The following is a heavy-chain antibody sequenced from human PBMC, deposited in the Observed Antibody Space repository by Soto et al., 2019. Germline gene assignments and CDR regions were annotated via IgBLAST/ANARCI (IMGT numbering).Heavy chain of an antibody. Sequence: SETLSLTCTVSGGSVRSGGYYWSWIRHLPGKGLEWIAYIYDSQNTYYYPSLASRVSISVDASENQFSLRLASVTAADTAVYFCARASPFVTFDYWGQGALVTVSS. CDR3: ARASPFVTFDY. V-gene: IGHV4-31*03. D-gene: IGHD2-21*02. J-gene: IGHJ4*02. CDR1: GGSVRSGGYY. CDR2: IYDSQNT.